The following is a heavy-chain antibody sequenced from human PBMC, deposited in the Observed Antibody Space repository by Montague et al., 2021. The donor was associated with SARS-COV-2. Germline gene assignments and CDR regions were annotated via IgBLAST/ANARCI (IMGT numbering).Heavy chain of an antibody. V-gene: IGHV4-61*02. J-gene: IGHJ6*02. CDR3: AGDDIVLQGVAKGMDV. CDR1: GASISSGDYY. CDR2: IYTSGGT. Sequence: TLSLTCTVSGASISSGDYYWSWIRQPAGKGLEWIGRIYTSGGTKYNPFLNSRVTISIDTSKNQFSLKLSSVTAADTAVYYCAGDDIVLQGVAKGMDVWGQGTTVTVSS. D-gene: IGHD3-10*01.